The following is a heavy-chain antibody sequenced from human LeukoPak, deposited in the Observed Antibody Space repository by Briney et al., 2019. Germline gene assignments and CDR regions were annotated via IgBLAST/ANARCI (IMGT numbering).Heavy chain of an antibody. CDR3: ARGRCSSRSCYLFDY. CDR2: INPNSGGT. J-gene: IGHJ4*02. CDR1: GYTLTGYY. D-gene: IGHD2-2*01. Sequence: ASVKVSCKAAGYTLTGYYMHWVRQTPGQGLEWMGWINPNSGGTSYAQKFQGRVTMTRDTSISTAYMELSRLRSDDTAVYYCARGRCSSRSCYLFDYWGQGTLVTVSS. V-gene: IGHV1-2*02.